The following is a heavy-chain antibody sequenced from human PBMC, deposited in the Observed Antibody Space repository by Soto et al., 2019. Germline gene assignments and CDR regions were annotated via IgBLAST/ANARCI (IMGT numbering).Heavy chain of an antibody. V-gene: IGHV2-5*02. CDR1: GFSLSTSGVG. CDR3: THHGYYSYGMDV. J-gene: IGHJ6*02. Sequence: QITLKESGPTLVKPTQTLTLTCTFSGFSLSTSGVGVGWIRQPPGKALEWLALIFWDDDKRYSPSLKSRLTITKDTSKNRVVLTMTNMDPGDAATYYCTHHGYYSYGMDVWGHGTTVTVSS. CDR2: IFWDDDK.